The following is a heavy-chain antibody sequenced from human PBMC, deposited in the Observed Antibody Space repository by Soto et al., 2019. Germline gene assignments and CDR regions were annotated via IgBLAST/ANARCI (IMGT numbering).Heavy chain of an antibody. V-gene: IGHV1-8*01. D-gene: IGHD2-15*01. CDR3: AIVRGLGGYCSGGSCYYYHYGMDV. J-gene: IGHJ6*02. CDR2: MNPKSGNT. CDR1: GYTFTSYD. Sequence: QVQLVQSGAEVKKPGASVKVSCKASGYTFTSYDINWVRQATGQGLEWMGWMNPKSGNTGYAQKFQGRVTMTRNTSISTAYMELSSLRSEDTAVYYCAIVRGLGGYCSGGSCYYYHYGMDVWGQGTTVTVSS.